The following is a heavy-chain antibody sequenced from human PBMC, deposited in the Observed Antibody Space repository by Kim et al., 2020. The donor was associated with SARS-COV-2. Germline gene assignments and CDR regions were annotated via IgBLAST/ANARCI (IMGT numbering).Heavy chain of an antibody. V-gene: IGHV1-2*06. CDR1: GYTFTGYY. CDR3: GSGIVVAGKGYYFDY. CDR2: INPNSGGT. D-gene: IGHD6-19*01. Sequence: ASVKVSCKASGYTFTGYYMHWVRQAPGQGLEWMGRINPNSGGTNYAQKFQGRVTMTRDTSISTAYMELSRLRSDDTAVYYCGSGIVVAGKGYYFDYWGQGTLVTVSS. J-gene: IGHJ4*02.